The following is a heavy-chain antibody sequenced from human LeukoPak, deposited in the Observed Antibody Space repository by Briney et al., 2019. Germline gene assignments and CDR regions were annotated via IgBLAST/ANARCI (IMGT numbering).Heavy chain of an antibody. CDR3: ARTWGYYDILTGYSHRDAFDI. Sequence: SETLSLTCTVSGDSISTYYWGWIRQPPGKGLEWIGSIYYSGSTYYNPSLKSRVTISVDTSKNQFSLKLSSVTAADTAVYYCARTWGYYDILTGYSHRDAFDIWGQGTMVTVSS. J-gene: IGHJ3*02. CDR2: IYYSGST. D-gene: IGHD3-9*01. V-gene: IGHV4-39*01. CDR1: GDSISTYY.